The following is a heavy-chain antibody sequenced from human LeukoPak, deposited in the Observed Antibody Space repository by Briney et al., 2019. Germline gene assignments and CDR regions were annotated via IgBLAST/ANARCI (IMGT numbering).Heavy chain of an antibody. J-gene: IGHJ4*02. CDR3: ARVFSRYSSSWYYFDY. D-gene: IGHD6-13*01. CDR1: GGSISSSSYY. Sequence: SETLSLTCTVSGGSISSSSYYWGWIRQPPGKGLECIGSIYYSGSTYYNPSLKSRVTIPVDTSKNQFSLKLSSVTAADTAVYYCARVFSRYSSSWYYFDYWGQGTLVTVSS. CDR2: IYYSGST. V-gene: IGHV4-39*07.